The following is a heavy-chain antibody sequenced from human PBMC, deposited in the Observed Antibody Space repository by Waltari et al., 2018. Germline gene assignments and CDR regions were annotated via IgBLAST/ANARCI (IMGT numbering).Heavy chain of an antibody. V-gene: IGHV4-38-2*01. D-gene: IGHD2-15*01. CDR1: GYSISSGYY. J-gene: IGHJ5*02. CDR3: AGAADYCSGGSCYWNNWFDP. Sequence: QVHLQASGPGLVKPPETLSLTCAVPGYSISSGYYWAWLPTPPAKGREWIGSIYPSGSTSYNPSLNKRVTISVDTYKNQSSLKLCSVTDADTAVYYCAGAADYCSGGSCYWNNWFDPWGQGTLVTVSS. CDR2: IYPSGST.